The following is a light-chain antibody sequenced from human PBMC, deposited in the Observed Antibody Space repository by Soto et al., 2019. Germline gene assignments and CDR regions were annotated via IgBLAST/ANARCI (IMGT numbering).Light chain of an antibody. V-gene: IGKV3-15*01. Sequence: EIMMTQSPATLSVSPGERATLSCRASQSVKSSLAWYQQKPGQAPRLLIYGASTRATGIPARFSGSGSGTEFTLTISSLQSEDFASYYCHQTAANPWTFAQGTKVEIK. CDR1: QSVKSS. J-gene: IGKJ1*01. CDR3: HQTAANPWT. CDR2: GAS.